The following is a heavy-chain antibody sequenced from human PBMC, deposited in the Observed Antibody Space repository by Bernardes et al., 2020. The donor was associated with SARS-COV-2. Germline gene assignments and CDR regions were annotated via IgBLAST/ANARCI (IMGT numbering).Heavy chain of an antibody. CDR2: ISPGDSDT. J-gene: IGHJ5*02. CDR3: ARHGVEYSSSQGWFDP. V-gene: IGHV5-51*01. D-gene: IGHD6-6*01. CDR1: GYSFTSYW. Sequence: ESLKISSKGSGYSFTSYWIGWVRQMPGKGLEWRGIISPGDSDTRYNPSFQGQVTISPDKSISTAYLQWHSLKASDTAMYYCARHGVEYSSSQGWFDPWGQGTLVTVSS.